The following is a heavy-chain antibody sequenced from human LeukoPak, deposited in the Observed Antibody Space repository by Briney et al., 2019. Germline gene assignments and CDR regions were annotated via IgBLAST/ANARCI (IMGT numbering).Heavy chain of an antibody. CDR1: GFTFRSYV. D-gene: IGHD3-3*01. V-gene: IGHV3-30*03. J-gene: IGHJ6*03. CDR2: ISEDGSTQ. Sequence: PGGSLRLSCAVSGFTFRSYVMRSVRQAPGKGLQWVAVISEDGSTQFYADSVKGRFTISRDNSKNTLFLQGNSVRGEDTAVYYCASGAAARRPFGVDYYHYMDVWGKGTTVTVSS. CDR3: ASGAAARRPFGVDYYHYMDV.